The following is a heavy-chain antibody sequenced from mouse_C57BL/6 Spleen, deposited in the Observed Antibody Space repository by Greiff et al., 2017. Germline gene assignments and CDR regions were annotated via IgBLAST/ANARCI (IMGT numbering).Heavy chain of an antibody. CDR1: GYTFTDYE. CDR3: TRIGFYYYGSSSLAY. J-gene: IGHJ3*01. CDR2: IDPETGGT. Sequence: VQLQQSGAELVRPGASVTLSCTASGYTFTDYEMHWVKQTPVHGLEWIGAIDPETGGTAYNQKFKGQAILTADKSSSTAYMELRSLTSEDSAVYYWTRIGFYYYGSSSLAYGGQGALVTVSA. D-gene: IGHD1-1*01. V-gene: IGHV1-15*01.